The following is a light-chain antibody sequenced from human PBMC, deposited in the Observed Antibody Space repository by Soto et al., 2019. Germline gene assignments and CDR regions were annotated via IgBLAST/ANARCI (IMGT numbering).Light chain of an antibody. CDR3: QQYYSTPPIT. Sequence: DIVMTQSPDSLAVSLGERATINCKSSQSVLYSSNNKNYLAWYQQKPGQPPKLLIYWASTRESGVPDRFSGRGSGTDFTLTISSLQAEDVAVYYCQQYYSTPPITFGGGTKVEIK. CDR2: WAS. J-gene: IGKJ4*01. CDR1: QSVLYSSNNKNY. V-gene: IGKV4-1*01.